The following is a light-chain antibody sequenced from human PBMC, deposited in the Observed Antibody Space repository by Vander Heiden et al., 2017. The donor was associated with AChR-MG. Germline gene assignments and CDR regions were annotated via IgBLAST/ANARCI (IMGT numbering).Light chain of an antibody. Sequence: EIVLTQSPGTLSLSPGEGATVSCRASQKISSSDYLAWYQQKPGQAPRLLIYGASNRATGVPDRFTGSGSGKEFTLTINRLEPEDLAVYYCQQYARSPGKFGQGTKVEVK. J-gene: IGKJ1*01. CDR2: GAS. V-gene: IGKV3-20*01. CDR1: QKISSSD. CDR3: QQYARSPGK.